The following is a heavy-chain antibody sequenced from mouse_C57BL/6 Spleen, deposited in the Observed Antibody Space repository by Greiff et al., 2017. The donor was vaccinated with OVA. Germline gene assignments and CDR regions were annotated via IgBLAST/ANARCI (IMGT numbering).Heavy chain of an antibody. V-gene: IGHV1-74*01. J-gene: IGHJ3*01. D-gene: IGHD2-1*01. CDR1: GYTFTSYW. CDR3: AMGGDLLGFAY. Sequence: QVHVKQSGAELVKPGASVKVSCKASGYTFTSYWMHWVKQRPGQGLEWIGRIHPSDSDTNYNQKFKGKATLTVDKSSSTAYMQLSSLTSEDSAVYYCAMGGDLLGFAYWGQGTLVTVSA. CDR2: IHPSDSDT.